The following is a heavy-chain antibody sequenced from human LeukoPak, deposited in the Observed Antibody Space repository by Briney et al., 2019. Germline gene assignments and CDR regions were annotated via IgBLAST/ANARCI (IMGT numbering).Heavy chain of an antibody. V-gene: IGHV3-30*04. CDR3: ARGWSIAVAAH. Sequence: SLRLSCAASGFTFSSYAMDWVRQAPGKGLEWVVDISYDGSNKYYADSVKGRFTISRDNSKNTLYLQMNSLRAEDTAVYYCARGWSIAVAAHWGQGTLVTVSS. CDR1: GFTFSSYA. CDR2: ISYDGSNK. D-gene: IGHD6-19*01. J-gene: IGHJ4*02.